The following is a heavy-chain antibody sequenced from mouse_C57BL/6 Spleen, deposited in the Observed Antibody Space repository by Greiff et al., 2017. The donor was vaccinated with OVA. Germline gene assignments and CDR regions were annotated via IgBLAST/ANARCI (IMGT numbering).Heavy chain of an antibody. CDR3: ARRDY. J-gene: IGHJ2*01. CDR2: ISSGSSTI. V-gene: IGHV5-17*01. Sequence: EVMLVESGGGLVKPGGSLKLSCAASGFTFSDYGMHWVRQAPETGLEWVAYISSGSSTIYYADTVKGRFSIPRDNAKNPLFLQMTSLRSEDPAMYYCARRDYWGQGTTLTVSS. CDR1: GFTFSDYG.